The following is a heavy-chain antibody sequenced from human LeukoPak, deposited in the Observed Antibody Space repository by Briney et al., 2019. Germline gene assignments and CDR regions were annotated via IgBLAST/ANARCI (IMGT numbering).Heavy chain of an antibody. Sequence: PSETLSLTCTVSGGSISSYYWSWIRQPPGKGLEWIGYIYYSGRTNYNPSLQSRVTISVDTSKNQSSLKLSSVTAADTAVYYCARGEEEWFDPWGQGTLVTVSS. CDR3: ARGEEEWFDP. D-gene: IGHD1-26*01. CDR1: GGSISSYY. CDR2: IYYSGRT. J-gene: IGHJ5*02. V-gene: IGHV4-59*01.